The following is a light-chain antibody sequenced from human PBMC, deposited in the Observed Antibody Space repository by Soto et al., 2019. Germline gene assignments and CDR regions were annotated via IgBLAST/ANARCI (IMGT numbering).Light chain of an antibody. J-gene: IGKJ1*01. CDR2: AAS. CDR3: HQYDDWPPWT. V-gene: IGKV3D-15*01. CDR1: QNVNSN. Sequence: EVVVTQSPATLSLSPGERASLSCRTSQNVNSNLAWYQQKPGQAPRLLIYAASTRAAGIPARFSGSGSATEFTLTISSLQSEEFAVYYCHQYDDWPPWTFGQGTKVE.